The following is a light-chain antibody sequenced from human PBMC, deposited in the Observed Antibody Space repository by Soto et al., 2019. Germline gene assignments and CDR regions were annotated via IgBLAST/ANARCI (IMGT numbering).Light chain of an antibody. Sequence: DIQMTQTPSSLSASVGDRVTITCQASQDIANYLNWYQQKAGRAPKFLIYDASNLETGVPSRFSGSGSGTEFTLTISSVQPEDYATYYCQQYKTYSWTFGQGTKVDI. CDR3: QQYKTYSWT. V-gene: IGKV1-33*01. CDR2: DAS. J-gene: IGKJ1*01. CDR1: QDIANY.